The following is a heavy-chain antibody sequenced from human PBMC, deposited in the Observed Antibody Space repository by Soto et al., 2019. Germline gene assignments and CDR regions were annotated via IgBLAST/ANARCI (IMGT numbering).Heavy chain of an antibody. CDR2: VYKNGRT. V-gene: IGHV4-31*03. CDR3: ARVATLAGSFSWFDP. CDR1: GGSISSGGSP. J-gene: IGHJ5*02. D-gene: IGHD6-19*01. Sequence: QVQLQESGPGLVKPSETLSLTCTVSGGSISSGGSPWTWIRQFPGRGLEWIGYVYKNGRTLYTPSLKSRVSISVDTSQNQFSLSLSSVTAADTAMYYCARVATLAGSFSWFDPWGQGTLVIVSS.